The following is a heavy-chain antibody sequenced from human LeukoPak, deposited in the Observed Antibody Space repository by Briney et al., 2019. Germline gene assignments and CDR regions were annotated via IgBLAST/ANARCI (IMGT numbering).Heavy chain of an antibody. Sequence: ASVKVSCKASGYTFTGYYMHWVRQAPGQGLEWMGWINSNSGGTKYAQKFQGRVTMTRDTAISTVYMELSRLRSDDTAVYYCARGAGYCSSTSCYFYFDYWGQGTLVTVSP. V-gene: IGHV1-2*02. CDR2: INSNSGGT. CDR3: ARGAGYCSSTSCYFYFDY. J-gene: IGHJ4*02. CDR1: GYTFTGYY. D-gene: IGHD2-2*01.